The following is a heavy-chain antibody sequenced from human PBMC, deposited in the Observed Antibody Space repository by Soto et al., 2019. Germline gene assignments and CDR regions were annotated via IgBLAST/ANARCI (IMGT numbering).Heavy chain of an antibody. V-gene: IGHV3-53*02. CDR1: GFTVSSNY. J-gene: IGHJ4*02. CDR2: IYSGGST. CDR3: ARHDYGGNGPDY. Sequence: EVQLVATVGGLIQPGGSLRLSCAASGFTVSSNYMSWVRQAPGKGLEWVSVIYSGGSTYYADSVKGRFTISRDNSKNTLYLQMNSLRAEDTAVYYCARHDYGGNGPDYWGQGTLVTVSS. D-gene: IGHD4-17*01.